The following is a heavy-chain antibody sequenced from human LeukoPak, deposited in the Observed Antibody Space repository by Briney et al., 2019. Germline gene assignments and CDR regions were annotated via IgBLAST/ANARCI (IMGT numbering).Heavy chain of an antibody. J-gene: IGHJ4*02. Sequence: GGSLRLSCAASGFTFDDYAMHWVRQAPGKGLEWVSGISWNSGSIGYADSVKGRFTISRDNSKNTLYLQMNSLRAEDTAVYYCARGDTAMVFFDYWGQGTLVTVS. CDR2: ISWNSGSI. CDR1: GFTFDDYA. D-gene: IGHD5-18*01. V-gene: IGHV3-9*01. CDR3: ARGDTAMVFFDY.